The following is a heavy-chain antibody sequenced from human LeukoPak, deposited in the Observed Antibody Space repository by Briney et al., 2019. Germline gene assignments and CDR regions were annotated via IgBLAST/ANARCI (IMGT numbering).Heavy chain of an antibody. V-gene: IGHV1-69*05. D-gene: IGHD2-2*02. CDR1: GGTLSTHA. CDR3: ARVHCTSTVCYTGWFDP. Sequence: SVKVSCKASGGTLSTHAISWVRQAPGQGLEWMGGITPIFGRANCAQKFQGRVTITTEESTSTAYMELSSLRSEDTAVYYCARVHCTSTVCYTGWFDPWGQGTLVTVSS. CDR2: ITPIFGRA. J-gene: IGHJ5*02.